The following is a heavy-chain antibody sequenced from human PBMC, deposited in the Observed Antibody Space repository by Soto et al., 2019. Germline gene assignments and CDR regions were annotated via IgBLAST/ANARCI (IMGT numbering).Heavy chain of an antibody. D-gene: IGHD6-13*01. Sequence: SLRLSCAASGFTFDDYAMHWVRQAPGKGLEWVSGISWNSGSIGYADSVKGRFTISRDNAKNSLYLQMNSLRAEDTALYYCAKGVGSSWGHDAFDIWGQGTMVTV. CDR3: AKGVGSSWGHDAFDI. J-gene: IGHJ3*02. CDR1: GFTFDDYA. V-gene: IGHV3-9*01. CDR2: ISWNSGSI.